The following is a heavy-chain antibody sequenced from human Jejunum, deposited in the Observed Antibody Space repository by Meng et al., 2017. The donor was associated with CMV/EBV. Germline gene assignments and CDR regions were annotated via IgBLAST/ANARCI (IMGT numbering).Heavy chain of an antibody. J-gene: IGHJ6*02. CDR3: ATLISSPDYDYYYGMDV. CDR2: LNPDSGST. Sequence: TFSNYDMNWVRQAPGQGLEWMGWLNPDSGSTGYAQKFQGRVTMTRDTSIKTAYMELSSLTSEDTAVYYCATLISSPDYDYYYGMDVWGQGTTVTVSS. CDR1: TFSNYD. D-gene: IGHD3-10*01. V-gene: IGHV1-8*01.